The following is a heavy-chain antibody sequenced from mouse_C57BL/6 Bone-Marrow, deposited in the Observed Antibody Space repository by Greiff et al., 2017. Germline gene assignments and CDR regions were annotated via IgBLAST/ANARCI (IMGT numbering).Heavy chain of an antibody. V-gene: IGHV1-64*01. CDR3: AKSSEYDDNTMDY. J-gene: IGHJ4*01. Sequence: VQLQQPGAELVKPGASVKLSCKASGYTFTNYWMHWVKQRPGQGLEWIGMMHPNGGSPDYNEKFKSEATLSVDTSSRTAYMELSSLTSEDSAVYYCAKSSEYDDNTMDYGGQGTSVTVSA. CDR2: MHPNGGSP. D-gene: IGHD2-4*01. CDR1: GYTFTNYW.